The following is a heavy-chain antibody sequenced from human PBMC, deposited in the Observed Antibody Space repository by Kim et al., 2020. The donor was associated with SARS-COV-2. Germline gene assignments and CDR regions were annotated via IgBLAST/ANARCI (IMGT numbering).Heavy chain of an antibody. Sequence: GGSLRLSCAASGFTFSSYGMHWVRQAPGKGLEWVAVIWYDGSNKYYADSVKGRFTISRDNSKNTLYLQMNSLRAEDTAVYYCAKESNFEVVNDAFDIWGQGTIVTVSS. V-gene: IGHV3-33*06. CDR2: IWYDGSNK. D-gene: IGHD2-15*01. J-gene: IGHJ3*02. CDR3: AKESNFEVVNDAFDI. CDR1: GFTFSSYG.